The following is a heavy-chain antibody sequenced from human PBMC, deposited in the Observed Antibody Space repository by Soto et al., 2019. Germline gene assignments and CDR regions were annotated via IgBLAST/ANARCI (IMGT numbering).Heavy chain of an antibody. CDR2: IYPGDSDT. CDR3: ARNVHGDYVVADY. D-gene: IGHD4-17*01. CDR1: GYSFTSYW. V-gene: IGHV5-51*01. Sequence: VESLRVSCKGSGYSFTSYWIGWVRQMPGKGLEWMGIIYPGDSDTRYSPSFQGQVTISADKSISTAYLQWSSLKASDTAMYYCARNVHGDYVVADYWGQRTLVTVSS. J-gene: IGHJ4*02.